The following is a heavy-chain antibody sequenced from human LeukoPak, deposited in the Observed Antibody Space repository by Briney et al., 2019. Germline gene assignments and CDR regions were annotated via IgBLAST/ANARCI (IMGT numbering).Heavy chain of an antibody. V-gene: IGHV3-48*02. J-gene: IGHJ6*02. D-gene: IGHD6-6*01. Sequence: GGSLRLSCAACGFTFRSYVMNWVRQAPGKGLEWVSFISLSSDPIYYADSVQGRFAVSRDNAKNSLFLQMSSLRDEDTAVYYCAKAPAAARPLDVWGQGTTVTVSS. CDR3: AKAPAAARPLDV. CDR2: ISLSSDPI. CDR1: GFTFRSYV.